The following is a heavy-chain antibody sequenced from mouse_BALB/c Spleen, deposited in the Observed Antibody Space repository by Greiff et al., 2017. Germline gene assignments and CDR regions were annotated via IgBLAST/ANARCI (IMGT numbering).Heavy chain of an antibody. D-gene: IGHD1-1*01. J-gene: IGHJ4*01. CDR1: GYTFTSYC. V-gene: IGHV1-69*02. Sequence: QVQLQQSGAELVRPGASVKLSCKASGYTFTSYCVYWVKQRHGQGLEWIGNIYPSDSSTNYNQKFKDKATLTVDKSSSTAYMQLSSSTSEDSAVYYFTRIYYPRGGAMDYWGQGTSVTVSS. CDR2: IYPSDSST. CDR3: TRIYYPRGGAMDY.